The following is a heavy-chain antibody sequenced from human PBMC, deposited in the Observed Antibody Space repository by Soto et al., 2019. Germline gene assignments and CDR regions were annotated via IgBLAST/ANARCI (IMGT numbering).Heavy chain of an antibody. J-gene: IGHJ3*02. CDR3: AAQVDALVYDSTAYHRHPFDM. Sequence: PGESLKISCKASGYTFTNYWIGWVRQMPGEGLEWMGIIYPGDSDTRYSPSFQGQVTISADKSIGTAYLQWSSLKASDTAMYYCAAQVDALVYDSTAYHRHPFDMWRQGTMVSVS. CDR1: GYTFTNYW. V-gene: IGHV5-51*01. D-gene: IGHD3-22*01. CDR2: IYPGDSDT.